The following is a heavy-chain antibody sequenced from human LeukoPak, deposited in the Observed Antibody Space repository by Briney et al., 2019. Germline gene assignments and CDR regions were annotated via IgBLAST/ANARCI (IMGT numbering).Heavy chain of an antibody. CDR2: ISSSSSYI. J-gene: IGHJ6*02. Sequence: PGGSLRLSCAASGFTFSSYSMNWVRQAPGKGLEWVSSISSSSSYIYYADSVKGRFTISRDNAKNSLYLQMNSLRAEDTAVYYCAKDTKLGLYYYGMDVWGQGTTVTVSS. CDR1: GFTFSSYS. CDR3: AKDTKLGLYYYGMDV. D-gene: IGHD1-7*01. V-gene: IGHV3-21*01.